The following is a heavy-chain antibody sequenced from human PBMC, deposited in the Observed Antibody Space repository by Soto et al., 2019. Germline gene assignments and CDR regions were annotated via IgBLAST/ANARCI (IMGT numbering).Heavy chain of an antibody. CDR3: ARGQLVWYGDLTPYYRDMDV. D-gene: IGHD3-10*01. V-gene: IGHV4-34*01. J-gene: IGHJ6*02. CDR2: ISHDGGT. Sequence: ETLSLTCAFYGGSFDDFYWSWVRQSPGKGLEWIGEISHDGGTNYSPSLASRISISADTSKNQFSLHLKSVTAADTGLYYCARGQLVWYGDLTPYYRDMDVWGQGTTVTVSS. CDR1: GGSFDDFY.